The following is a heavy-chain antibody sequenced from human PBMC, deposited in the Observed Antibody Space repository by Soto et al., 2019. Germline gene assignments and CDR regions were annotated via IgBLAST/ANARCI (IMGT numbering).Heavy chain of an antibody. V-gene: IGHV1-3*01. CDR3: AREGAHYTPLDH. D-gene: IGHD2-15*01. Sequence: GASVKVSCKASEDTFTRYVIHWVRQAPGQRLEWMGCINAGNGNTKYSQNFQGRVTITRDASASTAYIEVTSLTSEDTAIYYCAREGAHYTPLDHGGQGTLVTVSS. J-gene: IGHJ4*02. CDR1: EDTFTRYV. CDR2: INAGNGNT.